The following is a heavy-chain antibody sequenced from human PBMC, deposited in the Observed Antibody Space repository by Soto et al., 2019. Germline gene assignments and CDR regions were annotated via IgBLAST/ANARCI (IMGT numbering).Heavy chain of an antibody. Sequence: QVQLQESGPGLVKPSQTLSLTCTVSGGSISSGGYYWSWIRQHPGKGLEWIGYIYYSGSTYYNPSLKSRVTISVDTSKNQFSLKLSSVTAADTAVYYCARDCGGASTNYYYYYGMDVWGQGTTVTVSS. CDR1: GGSISSGGYY. V-gene: IGHV4-31*03. CDR2: IYYSGST. J-gene: IGHJ6*02. D-gene: IGHD2-21*01. CDR3: ARDCGGASTNYYYYYGMDV.